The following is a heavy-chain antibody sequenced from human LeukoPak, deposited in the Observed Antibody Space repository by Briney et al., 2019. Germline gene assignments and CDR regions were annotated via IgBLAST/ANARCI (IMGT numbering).Heavy chain of an antibody. CDR3: ARDERYSHFDY. CDR2: IWYDGSNK. J-gene: IGHJ4*02. Sequence: GRSLRLSCAASGFTFSSYGMRWVRQAPGKGLEWVAVIWYDGSNKYYADSVKGRFTISRDNSKNTLYLQMNSLRAEDTAVYYCARDERYSHFDYWGQGTLVTVSS. CDR1: GFTFSSYG. V-gene: IGHV3-33*01. D-gene: IGHD5-18*01.